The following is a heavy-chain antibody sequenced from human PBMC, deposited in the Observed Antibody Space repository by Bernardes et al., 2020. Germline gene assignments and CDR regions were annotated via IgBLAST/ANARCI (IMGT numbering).Heavy chain of an antibody. CDR3: AHTLLWTDYGDFLFDY. V-gene: IGHV2-5*01. J-gene: IGHJ4*02. D-gene: IGHD4-17*01. CDR1: GFSLSTSGVG. CDR2: IYWNDDK. Sequence: TLVKPTQTLTLTCTFSGFSLSTSGVGVGWIRQPPGKALEWLALIYWNDDKRYSPSLKSRLTITKDTSKNQVVLTMTNMDPVDTATYYCAHTLLWTDYGDFLFDYWGQGTLVTVSS.